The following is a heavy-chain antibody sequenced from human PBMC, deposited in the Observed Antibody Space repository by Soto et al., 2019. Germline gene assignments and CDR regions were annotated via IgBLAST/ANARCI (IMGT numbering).Heavy chain of an antibody. CDR2: IYSSSGNT. D-gene: IGHD3-22*01. Sequence: QVQLQQSGPGLVKPSETLSLTCTVSGDSISGYYWAWIRQPPGKRLEWIGYIYSSSGNTDYNPSLNSRATTSIDMSKNQVSLRLRAVTAADTAMYYCARDYYDCVASRDVWGQGTTVTVSS. CDR1: GDSISGYY. CDR3: ARDYYDCVASRDV. V-gene: IGHV4-59*01. J-gene: IGHJ6*02.